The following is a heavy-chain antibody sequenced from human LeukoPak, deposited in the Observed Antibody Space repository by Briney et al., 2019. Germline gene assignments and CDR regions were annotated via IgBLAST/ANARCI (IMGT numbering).Heavy chain of an antibody. CDR1: GFTFSSYA. D-gene: IGHD1-26*01. CDR2: ISGSGGGT. J-gene: IGHJ4*02. Sequence: PGGSLRLSCTASGFTFSSYAMSWVRQAPGKRLEWVSPISGSGGGTYYTDSVKGRFTISRDNSKNTLYLQMNSLRAEDTAVYYCARSGNYYSFDYWGQGTLVTVSS. CDR3: ARSGNYYSFDY. V-gene: IGHV3-23*01.